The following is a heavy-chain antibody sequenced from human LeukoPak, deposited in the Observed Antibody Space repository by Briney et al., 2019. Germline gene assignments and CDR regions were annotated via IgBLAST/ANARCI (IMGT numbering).Heavy chain of an antibody. CDR3: ARDREDYYYYVDV. CDR1: GFTVGNNY. Sequence: GGSLRLSCAASGFTVGNNYMSWVRQAPGKGLEWVAFIRYDGSNKYYADSVKGRFTISRDNAENSLYLQMNSLRAEDTAVYYCARDREDYYYYVDVWGKGTTVTVSS. V-gene: IGHV3-30*02. CDR2: IRYDGSNK. D-gene: IGHD1-26*01. J-gene: IGHJ6*03.